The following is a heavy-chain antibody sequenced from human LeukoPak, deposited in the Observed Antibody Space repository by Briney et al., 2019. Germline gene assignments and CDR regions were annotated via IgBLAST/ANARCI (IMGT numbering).Heavy chain of an antibody. V-gene: IGHV3-23*01. D-gene: IGHD6-13*01. CDR2: ISGSGGST. J-gene: IGHJ4*02. CDR1: GLTFSSYA. CDR3: AKAERQQLVLSPFDY. Sequence: GGSLRLSCAASGLTFSSYAMSWVRQAPGKGLEWVSAISGSGGSTYYADSVKGRFTISRDNSKNTLYLQMNSLRAEDTAVYYCAKAERQQLVLSPFDYWGQGTLVTVSS.